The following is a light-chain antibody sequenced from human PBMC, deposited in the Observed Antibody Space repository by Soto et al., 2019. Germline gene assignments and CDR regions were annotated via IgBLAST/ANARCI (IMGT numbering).Light chain of an antibody. CDR1: SSDVGSYNL. CDR3: CSYAGSSTFPYV. V-gene: IGLV2-23*03. CDR2: EGS. J-gene: IGLJ1*01. Sequence: QSVLTQPASVSGSPGQSITISCTGTSSDVGSYNLVSWYQQHPGKAPKLRIYEGSKRPSGVSNRFSGSKSGNTASLTISGLQAEDEADYYCCSYAGSSTFPYVFGTGTKLTVL.